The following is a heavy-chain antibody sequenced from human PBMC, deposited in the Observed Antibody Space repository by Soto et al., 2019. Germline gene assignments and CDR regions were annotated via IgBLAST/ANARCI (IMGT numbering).Heavy chain of an antibody. Sequence: PGGSLRLSCAASGFPFSSYEMNWVRQPPGKGLEWVSYISSSGTTTYYADSVKGRFTISRDNAKNSVFLQINSLSVEDTAVYYCARSPFLECNWAQGTLVTVS. J-gene: IGHJ4*02. CDR1: GFPFSSYE. CDR2: ISSSGTTT. V-gene: IGHV3-48*03. CDR3: ARSPFLECN. D-gene: IGHD3-3*02.